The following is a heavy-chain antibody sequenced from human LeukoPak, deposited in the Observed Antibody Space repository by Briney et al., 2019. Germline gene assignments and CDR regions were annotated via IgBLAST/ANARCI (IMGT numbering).Heavy chain of an antibody. CDR3: ARGSCQLLWLDYYYYMDV. J-gene: IGHJ6*03. D-gene: IGHD2-2*01. CDR2: ISAYNGNT. CDR1: GYTFTSYG. V-gene: IGHV1-18*01. Sequence: ASVKVSCKASGYTFTSYGISWVRQAPGQGLEWMGWISAYNGNTNYAQKLQGRVTMTTDTSTSTAYMELRSLRSDDTAVYYCARGSCQLLWLDYYYYMDVWGKGTTVTVSS.